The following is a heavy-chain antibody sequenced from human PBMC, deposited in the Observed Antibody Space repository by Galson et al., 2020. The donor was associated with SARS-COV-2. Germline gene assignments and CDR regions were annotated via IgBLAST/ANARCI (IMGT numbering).Heavy chain of an antibody. CDR2: VQRNGET. D-gene: IGHD4-17*01. V-gene: IGHV4-34*01. Sequence: SETLSLTCDVRGGSISDDYWTWIRQTPGKGLEWIGEVQRNGETSYNPSLNGRLTMSVDTSKNQFSLKLRSLAAADTAVYYCARARKDSEYGGSFPYYYYYYYMDVWGKGTTVTVSS. J-gene: IGHJ6*03. CDR3: ARARKDSEYGGSFPYYYYYYYMDV. CDR1: GGSISDDY.